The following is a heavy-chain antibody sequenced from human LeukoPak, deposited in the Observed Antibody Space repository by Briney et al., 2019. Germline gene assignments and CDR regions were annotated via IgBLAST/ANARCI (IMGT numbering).Heavy chain of an antibody. J-gene: IGHJ4*02. Sequence: ASVKVSCKASGYTFTSYDINWVRQATGQGLEWMGWMNPNSGNTGYAQKFQGRVTMTRNTSISTAYMELSSLRSEDTAVYYCARDQVLQYYYDSSGYPKGKTFDYWGQGTLVTVSS. CDR3: ARDQVLQYYYDSSGYPKGKTFDY. CDR1: GYTFTSYD. CDR2: MNPNSGNT. D-gene: IGHD3-22*01. V-gene: IGHV1-8*01.